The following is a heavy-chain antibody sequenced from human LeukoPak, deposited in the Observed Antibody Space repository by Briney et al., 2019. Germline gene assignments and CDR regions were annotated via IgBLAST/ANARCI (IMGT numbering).Heavy chain of an antibody. Sequence: SETLSLTCAVYGGSFSGYYWSWIRQPPGKGLEWIGEINHSGSTNYNPSLKSRVTISVDTSKNQFSLKLSSVTAADTAVYYCARGRGTGTTNPTNYLDYWGQGTLVTVSS. V-gene: IGHV4-34*01. CDR3: ARGRGTGTTNPTNYLDY. CDR1: GGSFSGYY. D-gene: IGHD1-7*01. J-gene: IGHJ4*02. CDR2: INHSGST.